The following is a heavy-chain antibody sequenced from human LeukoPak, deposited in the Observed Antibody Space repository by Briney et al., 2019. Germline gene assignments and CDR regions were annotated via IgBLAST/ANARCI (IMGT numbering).Heavy chain of an antibody. CDR3: ASDSPYYGMDV. J-gene: IGHJ6*02. CDR1: GFPFSSYR. V-gene: IGHV3-74*01. Sequence: PGGSLRLSCAASGFPFSSYRMHWVRQVPGKGLLWVSRINSDGSATIYADSVRGRFTISRDNAKNTLYLQMSGLRVEDTAVYHCASDSPYYGMDVWGPGTTVTVS. CDR2: INSDGSAT.